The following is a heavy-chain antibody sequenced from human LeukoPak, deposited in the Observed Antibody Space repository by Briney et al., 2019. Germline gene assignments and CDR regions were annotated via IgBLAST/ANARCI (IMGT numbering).Heavy chain of an antibody. D-gene: IGHD2-8*01. J-gene: IGHJ6*02. CDR3: AGHSSTNGVGDQIPEDYYYYGMDV. Sequence: SETLSLTCTVSGGSISSSSYYWGWIRQPPGKGLEWIGSIYYSGSTYYNPSLKSRVTISVDTSKNQFSLKLSSVTAADTAVYYCAGHSSTNGVGDQIPEDYYYYGMDVWGQGTTVTVSS. CDR1: GGSISSSSYY. V-gene: IGHV4-39*01. CDR2: IYYSGST.